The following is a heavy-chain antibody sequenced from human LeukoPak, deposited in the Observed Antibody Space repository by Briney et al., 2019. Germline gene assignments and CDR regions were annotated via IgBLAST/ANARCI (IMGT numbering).Heavy chain of an antibody. J-gene: IGHJ3*02. Sequence: PSETLSLTCTVSGGSISSGDYYWRWIRQHPGKGLEWIGYIYYSGSTYYNPSLKSRVTISVDTSKNQFSLKLSSVTAADTAVYYCARDFADYGDSRDAFDIWGQGTMVTGSS. CDR1: GGSISSGDYY. CDR3: ARDFADYGDSRDAFDI. CDR2: IYYSGST. V-gene: IGHV4-31*03. D-gene: IGHD4-17*01.